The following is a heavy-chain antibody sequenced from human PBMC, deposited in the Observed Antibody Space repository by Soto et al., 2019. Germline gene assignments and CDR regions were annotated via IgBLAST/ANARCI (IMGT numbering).Heavy chain of an antibody. D-gene: IGHD3-22*01. CDR3: SRAAPGHYYDSSVTRGAFDI. V-gene: IGHV4-39*07. Sequence: PSETLSLTCSVSGGSISSGYYYWGWIRQPPGKGLEWIGSIYHSGSTYYNPSLKSRVTISVDTSANQFSLKLSSVTAADTAVYYCSRAAPGHYYDSSVTRGAFDIWGQGTMVTVSS. CDR2: IYHSGST. CDR1: GGSISSGYYY. J-gene: IGHJ3*02.